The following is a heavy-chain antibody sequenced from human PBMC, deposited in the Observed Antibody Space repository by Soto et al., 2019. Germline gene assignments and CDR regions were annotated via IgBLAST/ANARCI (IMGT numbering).Heavy chain of an antibody. V-gene: IGHV4-4*02. CDR1: GGSISSDNW. Sequence: QVQLQESGPGLVRPSGTLSLTCAVSGGSISSDNWWGWVRQPPGKGLEWIGEIYHTGITNYNPALKSRVIMSVDKSKTQFALRVPSVTAADTAVFYCARFGSPSLLLGELAPYYFDYWGQGILVTVSS. CDR3: ARFGSPSLLLGELAPYYFDY. J-gene: IGHJ4*02. D-gene: IGHD3-16*01. CDR2: IYHTGIT.